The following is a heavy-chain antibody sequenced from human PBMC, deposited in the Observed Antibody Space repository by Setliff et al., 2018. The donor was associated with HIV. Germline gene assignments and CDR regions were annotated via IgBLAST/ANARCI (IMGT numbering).Heavy chain of an antibody. CDR1: GSAFSGHQ. CDR2: IKQDGSDK. J-gene: IGHJ4*02. Sequence: GGSLRLSCAASGSAFSGHQMSWVRQAPGKGLEWVAKIKQDGSDKYYVDSVKGRFTISRDNAKNSLYLQMNSLRAEDTAMYYCARDWRHGYDLNFDYWGQGTLVTVSS. V-gene: IGHV3-7*01. D-gene: IGHD5-12*01. CDR3: ARDWRHGYDLNFDY.